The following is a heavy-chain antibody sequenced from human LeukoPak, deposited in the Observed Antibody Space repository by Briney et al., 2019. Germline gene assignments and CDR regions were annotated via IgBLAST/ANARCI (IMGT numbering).Heavy chain of an antibody. Sequence: PGGSLRLSCAASGFTFSSYAMSLVRQAPGKGLEWVSAISGSGGSTYYADSVKGRFTISRDNSKNTLYLQMNSLRAEDTAVYYCAKTGSGCSGGSCHGYYGMDVWGQGTTVTVSS. CDR3: AKTGSGCSGGSCHGYYGMDV. D-gene: IGHD2-15*01. CDR1: GFTFSSYA. CDR2: ISGSGGST. V-gene: IGHV3-23*01. J-gene: IGHJ6*02.